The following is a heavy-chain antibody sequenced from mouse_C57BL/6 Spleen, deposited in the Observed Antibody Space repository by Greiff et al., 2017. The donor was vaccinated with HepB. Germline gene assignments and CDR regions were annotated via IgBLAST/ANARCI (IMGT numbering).Heavy chain of an antibody. Sequence: EVKVEESGEGLVKPGGSLKLSCAASGFTFSSYAMSWVRQTPEKRLEWVAYISSGGDYIYYADTVKGRFTISRDNARNTLYLQMSSLKSEDTAMYYCTRARSYGYFDVWGTGTTVTVSS. CDR2: ISSGGDYI. CDR3: TRARSYGYFDV. CDR1: GFTFSSYA. J-gene: IGHJ1*03. V-gene: IGHV5-9-1*02.